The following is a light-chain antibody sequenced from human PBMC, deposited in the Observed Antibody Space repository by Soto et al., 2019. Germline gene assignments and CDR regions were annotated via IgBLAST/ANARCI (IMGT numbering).Light chain of an antibody. CDR2: GVS. CDR1: NSDVNY. V-gene: IGLV2-14*01. Sequence: QSVLTQPASVSGAPGQSITISCTGTNSDVNYVSWHQQHPGRAPKLMIYGVSNRSSGVSNRFSGSKSGNTASLTIPGLQAEDEADYYCSSSTSSSTFVFGTGTKVTVL. J-gene: IGLJ1*01. CDR3: SSSTSSSTFV.